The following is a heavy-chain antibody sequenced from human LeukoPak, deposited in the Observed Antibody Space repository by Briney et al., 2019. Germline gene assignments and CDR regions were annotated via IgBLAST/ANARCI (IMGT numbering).Heavy chain of an antibody. Sequence: PGGSLSLSCAASGFSFSNYWMTWVRQAPGKGLEGVATIKQDGSEKYYVDSVKGRFTMSRDNAKNSLYLQMNSLRAEDTALYYCAKDIFMSDSSGSLDYWGQGTLVTVSS. D-gene: IGHD3-22*01. J-gene: IGHJ4*02. V-gene: IGHV3-7*03. CDR1: GFSFSNYW. CDR2: IKQDGSEK. CDR3: AKDIFMSDSSGSLDY.